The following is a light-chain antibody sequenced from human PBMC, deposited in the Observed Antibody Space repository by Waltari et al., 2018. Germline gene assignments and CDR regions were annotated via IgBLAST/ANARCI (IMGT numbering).Light chain of an antibody. CDR3: QQSYTTPLT. CDR1: ESIDTY. Sequence: DIRMTQSPSSLSASVGDRVTITCRASESIDTYLNWYQHKPGKAPEPLIYAAPTLHGGVPSRFSGSGSGTDFTLTISSLQPEHFAAYSCQQSYTTPLTFGPGTKVDSK. V-gene: IGKV1-39*01. J-gene: IGKJ3*01. CDR2: AAP.